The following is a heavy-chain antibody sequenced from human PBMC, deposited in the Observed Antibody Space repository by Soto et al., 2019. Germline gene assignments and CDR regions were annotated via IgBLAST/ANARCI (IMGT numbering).Heavy chain of an antibody. CDR2: IYSGGST. J-gene: IGHJ1*01. V-gene: IGHV3-53*02. D-gene: IGHD6-13*01. CDR1: GFTVSSNY. Sequence: EVQLVETGGGLIQPGGSLRLSCAASGFTVSSNYMSWVRQAPGKGLEWVSVIYSGGSTYYADSVKGRFTISRDNSKNTLYLQMNSLRAEDTAVYYCATGVGVSAAAVPGYFQHWGQGTLVTVSS. CDR3: ATGVGVSAAAVPGYFQH.